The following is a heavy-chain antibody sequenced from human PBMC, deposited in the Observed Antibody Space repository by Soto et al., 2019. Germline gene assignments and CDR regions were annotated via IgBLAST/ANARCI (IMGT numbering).Heavy chain of an antibody. Sequence: GASVKVSCKASGYTLTELSMHWLRQAPGKGLEWMGGFDPEDGETIYAQKFQGRVTMTEDTSTDTAYMELSSLRSEDTAVYYCAKLWFGELLHSYYYYGMDVWGQGTTVTVSS. CDR2: FDPEDGET. D-gene: IGHD3-10*01. V-gene: IGHV1-24*01. J-gene: IGHJ6*02. CDR1: GYTLTELS. CDR3: AKLWFGELLHSYYYYGMDV.